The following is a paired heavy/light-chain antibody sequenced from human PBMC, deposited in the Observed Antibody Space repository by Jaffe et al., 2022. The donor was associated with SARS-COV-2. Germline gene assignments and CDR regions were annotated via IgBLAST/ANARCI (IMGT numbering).Heavy chain of an antibody. CDR2: IYPADSDT. Sequence: EVQLVQSGAEVKKPGESLKISCKASGYNFANSWIAWVRQMPEKGLEWMGVIYPADSDTRYSPSFQGQVTMSADKSITTAYLQWSSLKASDTALYYCARVWYSGYETDSWGQGTLVTVSS. CDR1: GYNFANSW. V-gene: IGHV5-51*01. CDR3: ARVWYSGYETDS. J-gene: IGHJ4*02. D-gene: IGHD5-12*01.
Light chain of an antibody. CDR3: SSFTSTNTRV. Sequence: QSALTQPASVSGSPGQSITISCTGTSSDVGGYNYVSWYQHHPGKAPKLMIYDVTNRPSGVSNRFSGSKSGNMASLTISGLQAEDEADYYCSSFTSTNTRVFGGGTKLTVL. CDR1: SSDVGGYNY. V-gene: IGLV2-14*03. CDR2: DVT. J-gene: IGLJ2*01.